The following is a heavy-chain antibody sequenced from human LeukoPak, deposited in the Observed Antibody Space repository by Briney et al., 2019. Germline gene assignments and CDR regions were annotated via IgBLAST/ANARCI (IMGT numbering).Heavy chain of an antibody. CDR2: INHSGST. J-gene: IGHJ4*02. CDR3: ARVGSSSSLYYFDY. V-gene: IGHV4-39*07. CDR1: GGSISSSSYY. Sequence: SETLSLTCTVSGGSISSSSYYWSWIRQPPGTGLEWIGEINHSGSTNYNPSLKSRVTISVDTSKNQFSLKLSSVTAADTAVYYCARVGSSSSLYYFDYWGQGTLVTVSS. D-gene: IGHD6-6*01.